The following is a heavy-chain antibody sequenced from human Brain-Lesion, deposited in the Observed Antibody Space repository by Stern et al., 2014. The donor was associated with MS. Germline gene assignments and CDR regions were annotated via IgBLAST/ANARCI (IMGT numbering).Heavy chain of an antibody. V-gene: IGHV1-69*12. D-gene: IGHD7-27*01. Sequence: VQLVQSGAEVRKPGSSVKVSCKASGGLFRSDAISCVRQAPGQGLEWLGGIIPMTGEAHYAQKFLDRVTITADESTTTTYMDLNSLTSEDTALYYCARHWGTDLWGQGTLLTVSS. J-gene: IGHJ5*02. CDR3: ARHWGTDL. CDR2: IIPMTGEA. CDR1: GGLFRSDA.